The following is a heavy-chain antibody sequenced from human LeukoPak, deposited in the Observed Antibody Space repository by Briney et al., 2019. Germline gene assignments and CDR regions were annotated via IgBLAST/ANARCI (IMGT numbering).Heavy chain of an antibody. D-gene: IGHD2-15*01. V-gene: IGHV3-74*01. CDR2: INSDGSST. CDR3: ASSGRCRGGSCYSGAFDI. CDR1: AFTFSSYW. J-gene: IGHJ3*02. Sequence: PGGSLRLSCAASAFTFSSYWMHWVRQAPGKGLVWVSRINSDGSSTSYADSVKGRFTISRDNAKNTLYLQMNSLRVEDTALYYCASSGRCRGGSCYSGAFDIWGQGTMVTVSS.